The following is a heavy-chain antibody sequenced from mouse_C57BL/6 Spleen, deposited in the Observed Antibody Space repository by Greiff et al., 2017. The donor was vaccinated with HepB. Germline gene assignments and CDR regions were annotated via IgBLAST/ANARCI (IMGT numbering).Heavy chain of an antibody. Sequence: QVHVKQSGPELVKPGASVKISCKASGYAFSSSWMNWVKQRPGKGLEWIGRIYPGDGDTNYNGKFKGKATLTADKSSSTAYMQLSSLTSEDSAVYFCARDLRPAWFAYWGQGTLVTVSA. D-gene: IGHD2-12*01. V-gene: IGHV1-82*01. CDR2: IYPGDGDT. J-gene: IGHJ3*01. CDR3: ARDLRPAWFAY. CDR1: GYAFSSSW.